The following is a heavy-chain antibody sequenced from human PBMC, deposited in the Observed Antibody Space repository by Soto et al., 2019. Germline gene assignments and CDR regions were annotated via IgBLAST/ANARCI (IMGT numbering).Heavy chain of an antibody. D-gene: IGHD3-9*01. Sequence: GSLRLSCAASGFTFSGYVMTWVRQAPGKGLEWVSGISGSGDSTNYVDSVKGRFTISRDNSKNTLYLQMNSLRAEDTAVYYCAREGTYYDILTGFYFDYWGHGSLVTVSS. V-gene: IGHV3-23*01. CDR2: ISGSGDST. CDR1: GFTFSGYV. CDR3: AREGTYYDILTGFYFDY. J-gene: IGHJ4*01.